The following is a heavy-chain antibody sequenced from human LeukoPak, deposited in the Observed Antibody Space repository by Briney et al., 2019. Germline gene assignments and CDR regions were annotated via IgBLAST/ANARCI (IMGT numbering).Heavy chain of an antibody. CDR2: LYVHGNT. Sequence: GGSLRLSCAASGFTFSSYSMNRVRQAPGKGLEWVSILYVHGNTYYADSVKGRCTISRDNSENTLYLEMNSLRAEDTAVYYCARARGVGELFFDSWGQGTLVTVSS. CDR1: GFTFSSYS. V-gene: IGHV3-53*01. J-gene: IGHJ4*02. D-gene: IGHD3-10*01. CDR3: ARARGVGELFFDS.